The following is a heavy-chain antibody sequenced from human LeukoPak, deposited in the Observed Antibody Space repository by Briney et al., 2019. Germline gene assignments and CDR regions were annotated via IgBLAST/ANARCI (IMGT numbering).Heavy chain of an antibody. CDR3: ARGRDGYKFDY. D-gene: IGHD5-24*01. Sequence: SETLSLTCTVSGGSISSYYWSWIRQPPGKGLDWIGYIYYTVSTNYNPSLKSRVTISLDTSKKEFSLKLSSVTAADPAVYYCARGRDGYKFDYWGQGTLVTVSS. CDR2: IYYTVST. J-gene: IGHJ4*02. V-gene: IGHV4-59*01. CDR1: GGSISSYY.